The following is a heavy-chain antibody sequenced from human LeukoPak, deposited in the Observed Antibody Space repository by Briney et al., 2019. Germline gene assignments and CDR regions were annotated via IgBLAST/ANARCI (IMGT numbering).Heavy chain of an antibody. Sequence: SETLSLTCTVSGGSISSGGYYWRWIRQHPGKGLEWIGYIYYSGSTYYNPSLKSRLTISVDTSKNQFSLKLSSVTAADTAIYYCARDGGGYCSGGSCYFWFDPWGQGTLVTVSS. CDR1: GGSISSGGYY. CDR2: IYYSGST. J-gene: IGHJ5*02. CDR3: ARDGGGYCSGGSCYFWFDP. D-gene: IGHD2-15*01. V-gene: IGHV4-31*03.